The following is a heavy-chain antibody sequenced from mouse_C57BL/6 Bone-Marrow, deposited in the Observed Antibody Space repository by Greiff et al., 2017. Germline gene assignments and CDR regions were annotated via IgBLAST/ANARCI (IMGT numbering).Heavy chain of an antibody. Sequence: EVQVVESGGGLVKPGGSLKLSCAASGFTFSSYAMSWVRQTPEKRLEWVATISDGGSYTYYPDNVKGRFTISRDSAKNNLYLQMSHLKSEDTAMYYWARDRRLRGGYAMDYWGQGTSVTVSS. CDR1: GFTFSSYA. J-gene: IGHJ4*01. D-gene: IGHD2-4*01. CDR3: ARDRRLRGGYAMDY. CDR2: ISDGGSYT. V-gene: IGHV5-4*01.